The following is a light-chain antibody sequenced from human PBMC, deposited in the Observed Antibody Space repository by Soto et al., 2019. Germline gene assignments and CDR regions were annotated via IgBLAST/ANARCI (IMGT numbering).Light chain of an antibody. CDR1: QSVSSN. J-gene: IGKJ4*01. Sequence: EIVMTQSPATLSVSPGERATLSCRASQSVSSNLAWYQRKPGQPPRLLIFGASTRATGIPARFTGSGSGTDYTLTISSLQSEDFAVYYCQKYTNWPLTFGGGTKVEIK. V-gene: IGKV3-15*01. CDR2: GAS. CDR3: QKYTNWPLT.